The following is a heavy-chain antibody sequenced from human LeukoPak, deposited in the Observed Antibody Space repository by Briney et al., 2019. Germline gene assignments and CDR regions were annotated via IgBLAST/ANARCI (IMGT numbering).Heavy chain of an antibody. V-gene: IGHV3-53*01. J-gene: IGHJ4*02. CDR3: TKLKGWYGDGYFDS. Sequence: GGSLRLSCAASGYSLSSKYMSWVRQPAGKGLEWVSVIYSGGTTFYADSVKGRFTISRDNSKNTLYLQMNSLRPDDTAVYYCTKLKGWYGDGYFDSWGPGTLVTVSS. D-gene: IGHD6-19*01. CDR1: GYSLSSKY. CDR2: IYSGGTT.